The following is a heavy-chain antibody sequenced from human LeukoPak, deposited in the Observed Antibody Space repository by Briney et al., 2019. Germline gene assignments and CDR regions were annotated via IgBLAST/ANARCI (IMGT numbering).Heavy chain of an antibody. D-gene: IGHD3-10*01. Sequence: GGSLRLSCAASGFTLSSYGMHWVRQAPGKGLEWVAVIWYDGSNKYYADSVKGRFTISRDNSKNTLYLQMNSLRAEDTAVYYCAREWFGEFTINYGMDVWGQGTTVTVSS. V-gene: IGHV3-33*01. CDR3: AREWFGEFTINYGMDV. CDR1: GFTLSSYG. CDR2: IWYDGSNK. J-gene: IGHJ6*02.